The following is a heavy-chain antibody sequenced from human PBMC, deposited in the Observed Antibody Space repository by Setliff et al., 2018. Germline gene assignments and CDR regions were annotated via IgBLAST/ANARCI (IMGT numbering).Heavy chain of an antibody. CDR1: GFTFGSYW. V-gene: IGHV3-7*01. D-gene: IGHD3-10*01. Sequence: GGSLRLSCAASGFTFGSYWMTWVRQAPEKGLEWVANIHQDGSERHYVDSVKGRFTISRDNAKNPLFLQMNILEVEDTAVYYCVRDWASGDDHWGRGTLVTVSS. CDR3: VRDWASGDDH. J-gene: IGHJ4*02. CDR2: IHQDGSER.